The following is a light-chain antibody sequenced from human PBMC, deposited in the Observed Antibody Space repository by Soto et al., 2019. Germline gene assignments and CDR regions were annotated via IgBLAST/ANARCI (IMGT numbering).Light chain of an antibody. CDR3: QQYHTWPVT. CDR1: QTIYSN. Sequence: IQMTQSPATLSVSPGERASLHCMASQTIYSNVAWYQQRPGQAPRLLISGASTGATGIPARFSGSGSGTEFTLTINSLQSEDSAVYYCQQYHTWPVTFGGGTKVDIK. J-gene: IGKJ4*01. CDR2: GAS. V-gene: IGKV3-15*01.